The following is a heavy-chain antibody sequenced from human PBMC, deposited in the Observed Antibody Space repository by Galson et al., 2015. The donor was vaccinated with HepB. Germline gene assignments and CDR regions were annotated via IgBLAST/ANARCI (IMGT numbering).Heavy chain of an antibody. CDR2: IWPGDSDT. D-gene: IGHD7-27*01. V-gene: IGHV5-51*03. Sequence: QSGAEVKKPGESLKISCKGSGYSFTSYWIGWVRQMPGKGLEWMGIIWPGDSDTKYSPSFEGQVTISADKSINTVYLQWTSLKASDTAIDYCAKLVLGTDYWGQGTLVTVSS. CDR3: AKLVLGTDY. CDR1: GYSFTSYW. J-gene: IGHJ4*02.